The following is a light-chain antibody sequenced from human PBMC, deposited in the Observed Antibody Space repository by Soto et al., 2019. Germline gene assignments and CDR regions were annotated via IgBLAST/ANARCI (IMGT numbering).Light chain of an antibody. V-gene: IGLV2-8*01. CDR2: EVS. CDR1: SSDVGGFNY. Sequence: QSVLTQPPSASGSPGQSVTISCTGTSSDVGGFNYVSWYQQHPGKAPKLMIYEVSKRPSGVPDRFSGSKSGNTASLTVSGLQAEDEADYYCSSYAGRNNFLYVFGTGTKVTVL. J-gene: IGLJ1*01. CDR3: SSYAGRNNFLYV.